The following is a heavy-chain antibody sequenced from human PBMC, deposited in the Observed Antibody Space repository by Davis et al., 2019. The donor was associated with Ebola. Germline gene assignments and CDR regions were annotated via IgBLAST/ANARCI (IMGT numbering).Heavy chain of an antibody. CDR3: ARDRITAVLNYMDV. D-gene: IGHD3-10*01. V-gene: IGHV3-21*04. CDR2: ISSTSTYI. J-gene: IGHJ6*03. Sequence: PGGSLRLSCAASGFTFSTFSMNWVRQAPGKGLEWVSSISSTSTYIYYADSVKGRFTISRDNAKNSLYLQMNSLRAEDTAVYYCARDRITAVLNYMDVWGKGTTVTVSS. CDR1: GFTFSTFS.